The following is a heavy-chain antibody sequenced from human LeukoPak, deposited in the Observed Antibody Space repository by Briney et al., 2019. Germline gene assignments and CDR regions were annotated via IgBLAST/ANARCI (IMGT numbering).Heavy chain of an antibody. CDR3: ARVYGGKGGVFDY. J-gene: IGHJ4*02. CDR2: IKQDGREK. D-gene: IGHD4-23*01. CDR1: GFTFTADW. Sequence: PGGSLRLSCAAPGFTFTADWMTWVRQAPGKGLEWVANIKQDGREKNSVDSVKGRFTISRDNAKNSLCMQMNSARAEGTAVYYCARVYGGKGGVFDYWGQGTLVTVAS. V-gene: IGHV3-7*01.